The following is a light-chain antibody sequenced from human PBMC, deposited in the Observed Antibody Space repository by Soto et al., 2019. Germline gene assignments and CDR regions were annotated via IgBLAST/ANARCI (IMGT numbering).Light chain of an antibody. Sequence: EIVMTQSPATLSVSLGERASLSCRASQGISTNLAWYQQKPGQAPRLLIYGASTMPTGIPSRFSGSGSGTEFTLTISSPQSEDFAVYYCQQYDKGPLTFGPGTKVDIK. CDR3: QQYDKGPLT. J-gene: IGKJ3*01. CDR1: QGISTN. V-gene: IGKV3-15*01. CDR2: GAS.